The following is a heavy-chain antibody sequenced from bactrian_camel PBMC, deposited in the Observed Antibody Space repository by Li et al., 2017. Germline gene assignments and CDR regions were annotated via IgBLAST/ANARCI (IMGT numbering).Heavy chain of an antibody. J-gene: IGHJ4*01. D-gene: IGHD7*01. CDR2: IGIDGRT. CDR1: GYSSNTFC. V-gene: IGHV3S55*01. Sequence: HVQLVESGGGSVQAGGSLRLSCAASGYSSNTFCMGWFRRVPGKECEGVAGIGIDGRTAYADSVKGRFTISQDKAKNTLYLQMNSLQPEDTAVYSCAAVSCPRGVVVAAYDQYEHWGQGTQVTVS. CDR3: AAVSCPRGVVVAAYDQYEH.